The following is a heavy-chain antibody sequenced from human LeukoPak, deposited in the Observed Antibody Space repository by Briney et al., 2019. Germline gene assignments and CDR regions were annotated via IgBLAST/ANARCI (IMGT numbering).Heavy chain of an antibody. CDR3: AKSRGIGVRAFDI. D-gene: IGHD3-3*01. V-gene: IGHV3-9*01. CDR1: GFVFEDFA. CDR2: ISWNSDRK. J-gene: IGHJ3*02. Sequence: PGGSLRLSCAASGFVFEDFAMNWVRQVPGKGLEWVSDISWNSDRKHYADSVKGRFTISRDNAKKSPYLEMNSLRVEDTAFYYCAKSRGIGVRAFDIWGQGTMVTVSS.